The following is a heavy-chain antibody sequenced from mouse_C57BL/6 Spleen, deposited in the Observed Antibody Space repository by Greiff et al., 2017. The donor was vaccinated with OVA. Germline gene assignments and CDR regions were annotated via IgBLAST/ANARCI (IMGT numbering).Heavy chain of an antibody. Sequence: EVKLMESGGGLVQPGGSLSLSCAASGFTFTDYYMSWVRQPPGKALEWLGFIRNKANGYTTEYSASVKGRFTISRDNSQSILYLQMNALRAEDSATYYCASYVGAFAYWGQGTLVTVSA. CDR2: IRNKANGYTT. CDR3: ASYVGAFAY. CDR1: GFTFTDYY. V-gene: IGHV7-3*01. J-gene: IGHJ3*01.